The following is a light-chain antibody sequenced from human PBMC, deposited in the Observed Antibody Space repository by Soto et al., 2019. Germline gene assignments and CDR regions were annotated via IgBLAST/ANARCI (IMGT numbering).Light chain of an antibody. CDR1: SSNIGNNY. CDR3: AAWDDSLSGGV. CDR2: KNN. J-gene: IGLJ2*01. Sequence: QLVLTQPPSASGTPGQRVTISCSGSSSNIGNNYVCWYQQLPGTAPKLLMYKNNQRPSGVPDRFSGSKSGTSASLAISGLRSEDEADYYCAAWDDSLSGGVFGGGTKVTVL. V-gene: IGLV1-47*01.